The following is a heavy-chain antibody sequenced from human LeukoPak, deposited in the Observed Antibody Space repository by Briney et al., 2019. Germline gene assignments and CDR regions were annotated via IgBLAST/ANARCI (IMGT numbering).Heavy chain of an antibody. J-gene: IGHJ4*02. Sequence: PGGSLRLSCAASGFTFSSYWMHWLRQTPGKGLVWVSRINVDGSNIAYADSVKGRFTISRDNAKNSLYLQMNSLRAEDTAVYYCATQWELHPAFWGQGTLVTVSS. CDR3: ATQWELHPAF. CDR2: INVDGSNI. D-gene: IGHD1-26*01. V-gene: IGHV3-74*01. CDR1: GFTFSSYW.